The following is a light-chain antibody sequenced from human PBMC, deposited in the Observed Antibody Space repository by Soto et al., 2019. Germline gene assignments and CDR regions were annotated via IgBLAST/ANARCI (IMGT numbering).Light chain of an antibody. Sequence: QSALTQPASVSGSPGQSITISCTGTSSVVGGYNYVSWYQQHPGKAPKLMIYDVSNRPSGVSNRFSGSKSGNTASLTISGLQAEDEADYYCSSYTSSSTPPFGTGTKVTVL. V-gene: IGLV2-14*01. J-gene: IGLJ1*01. CDR1: SSVVGGYNY. CDR3: SSYTSSSTPP. CDR2: DVS.